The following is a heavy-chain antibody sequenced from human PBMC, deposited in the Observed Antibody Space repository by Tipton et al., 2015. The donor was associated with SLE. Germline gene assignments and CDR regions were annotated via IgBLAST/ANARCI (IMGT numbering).Heavy chain of an antibody. Sequence: TLSLTCSVSGVSISRGSYFWAWIRQPAGKGLEWVGHIFSTGNTDYNPSPKSRVSISADTSKNQFSLNLDSMTAADTAVYYCARDSHTDYGDFYVDSWGQGTLVTVSS. V-gene: IGHV4-61*09. CDR2: IFSTGNT. J-gene: IGHJ4*02. CDR3: ARDSHTDYGDFYVDS. D-gene: IGHD4-17*01. CDR1: GVSISRGSYF.